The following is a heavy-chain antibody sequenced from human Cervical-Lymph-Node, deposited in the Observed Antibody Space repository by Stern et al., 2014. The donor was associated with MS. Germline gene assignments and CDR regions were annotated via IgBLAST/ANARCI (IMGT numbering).Heavy chain of an antibody. J-gene: IGHJ5*02. V-gene: IGHV4-39*01. D-gene: IGHD3-22*01. Sequence: QLQLQESGPGLVKPSETLSLTCTVSGGSISSSSYYWGWIRQPPGKGLEWIGGIYYSGSTYYNPSLKSLVTISGDPPKTQSPLRVSSVTAADTAVYYCARWAYSSGWYNWFDPWGQGTLVTVSS. CDR1: GGSISSSSYY. CDR2: IYYSGST. CDR3: ARWAYSSGWYNWFDP.